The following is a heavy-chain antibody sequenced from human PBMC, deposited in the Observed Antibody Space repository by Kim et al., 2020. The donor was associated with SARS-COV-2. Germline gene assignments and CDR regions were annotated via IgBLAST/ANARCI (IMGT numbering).Heavy chain of an antibody. CDR1: GFTFSSYG. D-gene: IGHD3-3*01. CDR3: AKSSEIFGGQKRIAAFD. CDR2: ISYDGSNK. J-gene: IGHJ4*01. Sequence: GGSLRLSCAASGFTFSSYGMHWVRQAPGKGLEWVAVISYDGSNKYYADSVKGRFTISRDNSKNTLYLQMNSLRAEDTAVYYCAKSSEIFGGQKRIAAFD. V-gene: IGHV3-30*18.